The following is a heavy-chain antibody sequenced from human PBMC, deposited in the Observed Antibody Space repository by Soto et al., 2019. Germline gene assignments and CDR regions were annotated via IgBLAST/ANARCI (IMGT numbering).Heavy chain of an antibody. CDR3: GRENDFWSGYDPYRWFDP. D-gene: IGHD3-3*01. CDR1: GFTFSSYG. CDR2: ISYDGSNK. J-gene: IGHJ5*02. Sequence: GGSLRLSCAASGFTFSSYGMHWVRQAPGKGLEWVAVISYDGSNKYYADSVKGRFTISRDNSKNTLYLQMNSLRAEDTAVYYCGRENDFWSGYDPYRWFDPWGQGTLVTVSS. V-gene: IGHV3-30*03.